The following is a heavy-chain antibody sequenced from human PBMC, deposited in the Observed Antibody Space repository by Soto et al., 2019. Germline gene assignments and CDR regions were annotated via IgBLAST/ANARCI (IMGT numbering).Heavy chain of an antibody. J-gene: IGHJ4*02. CDR2: ISYDGDNE. CDR1: GFTFSNYA. D-gene: IGHD2-2*01. V-gene: IGHV3-30*18. CDR3: AKDGGPVYCNSPGCSAKHFDY. Sequence: QVQLVESGGGVVQPGRSLRLSCAASGFTFSNYAMHWVRRAPGKGLEGLAIISYDGDNEYYADSVRGRFTISRDNSKNTLYLQTNNLRHEDTAVYYCAKDGGPVYCNSPGCSAKHFDYWGQGTLVTVSS.